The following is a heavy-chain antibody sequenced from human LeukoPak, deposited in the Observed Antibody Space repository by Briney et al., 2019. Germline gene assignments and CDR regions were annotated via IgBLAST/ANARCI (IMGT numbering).Heavy chain of an antibody. Sequence: PGGSLRLSCTGSGFPFSTYGMNWVRQAPGRGPEWVAYLHSSSTPIYYADSVRGRFTISRDNAKNSLYLQMNSLRGEDTAVYYCAREGYSGYNSHWGQGTLVTVSS. CDR1: GFPFSTYG. D-gene: IGHD5-12*01. CDR3: AREGYSGYNSH. V-gene: IGHV3-48*01. J-gene: IGHJ4*02. CDR2: LHSSSTPI.